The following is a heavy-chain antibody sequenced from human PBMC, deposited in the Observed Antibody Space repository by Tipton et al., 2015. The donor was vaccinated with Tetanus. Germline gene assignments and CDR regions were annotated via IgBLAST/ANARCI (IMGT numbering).Heavy chain of an antibody. CDR2: VSYSGRT. CDR3: ASRDREQGKLDY. Sequence: TLSLTCTVSGGSVRSGDHYWSWIRQPPGKGLEWLAYVSYSGRTNSNYSLKSRITISQDTSKNQFSPKLSSVTAADTAVYYFASRDREQGKLDYWGQGTLVTVSS. V-gene: IGHV4-61*08. CDR1: GGSVRSGDHY. J-gene: IGHJ4*02. D-gene: IGHD7-27*01.